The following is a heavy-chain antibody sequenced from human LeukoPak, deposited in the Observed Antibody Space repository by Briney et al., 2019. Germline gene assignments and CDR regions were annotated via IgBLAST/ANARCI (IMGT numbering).Heavy chain of an antibody. Sequence: GGSLRLSCAASGFTVSSNYMSWVRQAPGKGLEWVSVIYSGGSTYYADSVKGRFTISRDNSKNTLYLQMNSLRAEDTAVYYCACTAWELLTLGAFDIWGQGTMVTVSS. CDR3: ACTAWELLTLGAFDI. D-gene: IGHD1-26*01. CDR1: GFTVSSNY. V-gene: IGHV3-53*01. J-gene: IGHJ3*02. CDR2: IYSGGST.